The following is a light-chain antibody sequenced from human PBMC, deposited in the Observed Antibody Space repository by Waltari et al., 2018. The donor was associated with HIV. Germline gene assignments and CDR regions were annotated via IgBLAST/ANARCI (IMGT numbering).Light chain of an antibody. CDR2: GNS. Sequence: QSLLTQPPSVSGAPGQRVTISCTGSSSNMGAGYHVHWYQQLPGTAPKLLIYGNSNRPSGVPDRFSGSKSGTSASLAITGLQAEDEADYYCQSCDSSLSIVFGTGTKVTVL. V-gene: IGLV1-40*01. J-gene: IGLJ1*01. CDR1: SSNMGAGYH. CDR3: QSCDSSLSIV.